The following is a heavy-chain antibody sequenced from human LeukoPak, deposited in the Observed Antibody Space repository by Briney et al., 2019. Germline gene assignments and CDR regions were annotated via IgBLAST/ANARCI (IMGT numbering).Heavy chain of an antibody. J-gene: IGHJ6*03. V-gene: IGHV2-70*11. CDR2: IDWDDDK. D-gene: IGHD6-13*01. Sequence: RQSGPALVKPTQTLTLTCTFSGFSLSTSGMCVSWIRQPPGKALEWLARIDWDDDKYYSTSLKTRLTISKDTSKNQVVLTMTNMDPVDTATYYCARIRADWSEYSSSWYDPDYYYYMDVWGKGTTVTVSS. CDR1: GFSLSTSGMC. CDR3: ARIRADWSEYSSSWYDPDYYYYMDV.